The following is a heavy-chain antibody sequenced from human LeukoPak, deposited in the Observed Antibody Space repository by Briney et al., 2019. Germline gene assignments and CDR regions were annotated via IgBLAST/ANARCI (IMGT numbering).Heavy chain of an antibody. V-gene: IGHV3-23*01. CDR1: GFPLGSFA. D-gene: IGHD2-15*01. CDR2: ISVSGNT. Sequence: PGGSLTLPCAPSGFPLGSFAMSWLRRGPGKGREWVSAISVSGNTYHADSVKGRFTISRDSSKNTLYLQMNSLRAGDAAVYYCAKAPVTTCSGAYCYPFDYWSQGTLVTVSS. J-gene: IGHJ4*02. CDR3: AKAPVTTCSGAYCYPFDY.